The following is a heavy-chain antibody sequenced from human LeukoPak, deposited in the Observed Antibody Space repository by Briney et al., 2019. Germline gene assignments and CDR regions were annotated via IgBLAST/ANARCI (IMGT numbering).Heavy chain of an antibody. D-gene: IGHD3-10*01. CDR1: GGSISSYY. Sequence: SETLSLTCTVSGGSISSYYWSWIRQPPGKGLEWIGSIYYSGSTYYNPSLKSRVTISVDTSKNQFSLKLSSVTAADTAVYYCARRMVRGTIDYWGQGTLVTVSS. J-gene: IGHJ4*02. CDR3: ARRMVRGTIDY. V-gene: IGHV4-39*01. CDR2: IYYSGST.